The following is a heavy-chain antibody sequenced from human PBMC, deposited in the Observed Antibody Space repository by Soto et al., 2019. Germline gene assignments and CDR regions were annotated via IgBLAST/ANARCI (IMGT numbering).Heavy chain of an antibody. CDR2: FDPEDGET. D-gene: IGHD3-22*01. CDR3: ATKAAVDYYDSSGYYPYYFDY. Sequence: ASVKVSCKVSGSTLTELSMHWVRQAPGKGLEWMGGFDPEDGETIYAQKFQGRVTMTEDTSTDTAYMELSSLRSEDTAVYYCATKAAVDYYDSSGYYPYYFDYWGQGTLVTVS. V-gene: IGHV1-24*01. CDR1: GSTLTELS. J-gene: IGHJ4*02.